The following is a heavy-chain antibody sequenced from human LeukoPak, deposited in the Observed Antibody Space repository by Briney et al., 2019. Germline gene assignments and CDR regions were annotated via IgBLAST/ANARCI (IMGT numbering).Heavy chain of an antibody. CDR2: IYYSGST. J-gene: IGHJ4*02. CDR3: ATDVRGLVPYYFDF. Sequence: SETLSLTCTVSGGSISSYYWNWIRQPPGKGLEWIGYIYYSGSTNYNPSLKSRVTISVDMSKNQLSLKLSSVTAADTAVYYCATDVRGLVPYYFDFWGQGTLVTVSS. V-gene: IGHV4-59*01. CDR1: GGSISSYY. D-gene: IGHD3-10*02.